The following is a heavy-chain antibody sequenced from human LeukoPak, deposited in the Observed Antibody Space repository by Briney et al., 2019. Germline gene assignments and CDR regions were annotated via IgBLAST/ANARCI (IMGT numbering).Heavy chain of an antibody. V-gene: IGHV3-15*01. J-gene: IGHJ4*02. CDR3: TTEID. CDR1: GGSFSGYY. D-gene: IGHD2/OR15-2a*01. CDR2: IKSKPDGGTT. Sequence: ETLSLTCAVYGGSFSGYYWSWIRQPPGKGLEWVGRIKSKPDGGTTDYAAPVKGRFSISRDDSINTLYLQMSSLKTDDTAVYYCTTEIDWGQGTLVTVSS.